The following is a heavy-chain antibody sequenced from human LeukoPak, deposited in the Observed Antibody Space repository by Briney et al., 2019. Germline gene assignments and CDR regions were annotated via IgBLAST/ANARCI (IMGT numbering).Heavy chain of an antibody. V-gene: IGHV1-2*02. CDR1: GYTFTGYY. D-gene: IGHD3-16*02. Sequence: GASVKVSCKTSGYTFTGYYIQWVRQAPGQGLEWMGYINPTSGGTNYAQEFQGRVTMTRDTSISTAYMELSRLTSDDTAVYYCARGEMITFGGVIVISTFDIWGQGTMVPVS. CDR2: INPTSGGT. J-gene: IGHJ3*02. CDR3: ARGEMITFGGVIVISTFDI.